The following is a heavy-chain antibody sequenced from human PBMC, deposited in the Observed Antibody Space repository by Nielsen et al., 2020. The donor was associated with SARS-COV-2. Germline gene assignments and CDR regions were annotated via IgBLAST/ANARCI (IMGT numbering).Heavy chain of an antibody. CDR1: GFTFSSYA. CDR2: VSGDVAHTT. D-gene: IGHD3-22*01. J-gene: IGHJ6*02. CDR3: AKGRYYYDSSGYYFGDYYGMDV. V-gene: IGHV3-23*01. Sequence: GGSLRLSCAASGFTFSSYAMHWVRQAAGKGLEWVSAVSGDVAHTTYYADSVKGRFTISRDNSKNTLYLQMNSLRAEDTALYYCAKGRYYYDSSGYYFGDYYGMDVWGQGTTVTVSS.